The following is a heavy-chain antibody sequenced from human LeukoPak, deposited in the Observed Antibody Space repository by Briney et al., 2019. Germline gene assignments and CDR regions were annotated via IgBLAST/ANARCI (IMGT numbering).Heavy chain of an antibody. CDR2: IYYSGST. Sequence: SETLSLTCSVSDDSITMYYWGWIRQPPGKGLEWIGSIYYSGSTYYNPSLKSRVTISVDTSKNQFSLKLSSVTAADTAVYYCAREGGDILTGRKEGFDYWGQGTLVTVPS. V-gene: IGHV4-39*07. J-gene: IGHJ4*02. CDR3: AREGGDILTGRKEGFDY. CDR1: DDSITMYY. D-gene: IGHD3-9*01.